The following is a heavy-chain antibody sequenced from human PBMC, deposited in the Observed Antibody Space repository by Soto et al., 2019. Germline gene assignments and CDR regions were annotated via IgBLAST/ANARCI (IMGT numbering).Heavy chain of an antibody. CDR2: IYWDDDK. CDR1: GFSLSTSGVG. CDR3: AHRGWLRNFDY. J-gene: IGHJ4*02. D-gene: IGHD5-12*01. Sequence: QITLKESGPPLVKPTQTLTLTCTFSGFSLSTSGVGVGWIRQPPGKALEWLALIYWDDDKRYSPSLKSRLTITKDTSKNQVVLTMTNMDPVGTATYYCAHRGWLRNFDYWGQGTLVTVSS. V-gene: IGHV2-5*02.